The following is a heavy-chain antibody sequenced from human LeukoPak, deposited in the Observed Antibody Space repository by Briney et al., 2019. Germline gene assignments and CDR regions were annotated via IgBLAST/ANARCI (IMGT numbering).Heavy chain of an antibody. Sequence: ASVTVSCKASGYTFSGHYMHWVRQAPGQGLEWMGWIKPSNGDTNYAQNFQGRVTMTRDTSINTAYMELSSLRSDDTAVYYCASPPLSSAMYYTHWGQGTLVTVSS. D-gene: IGHD1-26*01. CDR3: ASPPLSSAMYYTH. J-gene: IGHJ4*02. CDR1: GYTFSGHY. V-gene: IGHV1-2*02. CDR2: IKPSNGDT.